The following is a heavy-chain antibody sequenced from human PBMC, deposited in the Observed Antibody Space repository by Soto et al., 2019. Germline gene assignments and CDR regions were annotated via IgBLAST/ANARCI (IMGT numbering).Heavy chain of an antibody. Sequence: EVELLESGGGLVQPGGSLILSCAASGFTFSTYAMSWVRQAPGKGLEWVSGIFGNGGGISYGDSVKGRFTISRDNSNNMLYLQMHRLRVEDTAVYDCAKDRQPDGLWPFDHWGQGTLVTVSS. CDR3: AKDRQPDGLWPFDH. CDR1: GFTFSTYA. V-gene: IGHV3-23*01. CDR2: IFGNGGGI. J-gene: IGHJ4*02. D-gene: IGHD2-8*01.